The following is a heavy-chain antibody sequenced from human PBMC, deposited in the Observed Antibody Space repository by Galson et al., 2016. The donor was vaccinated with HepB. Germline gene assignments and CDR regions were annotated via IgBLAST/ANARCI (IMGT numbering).Heavy chain of an antibody. CDR3: DHKHSGLRAFDV. D-gene: IGHD3-10*01. CDR1: GFLFNSTGVG. CDR2: IYRDGDK. V-gene: IGHV2-5*02. Sequence: ALVKPTQTLTLTCTFSGFLFNSTGVGVAWIRQPPGQALEWLALIYRDGDKRYRPSLESRLVITKDAPRKTVVLTMTSVDPVDTATYFCDHKHSGLRAFDVWGPGGVVAVSS. J-gene: IGHJ3*01.